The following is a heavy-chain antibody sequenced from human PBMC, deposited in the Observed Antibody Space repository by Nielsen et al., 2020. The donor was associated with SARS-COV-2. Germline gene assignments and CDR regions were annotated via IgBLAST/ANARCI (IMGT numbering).Heavy chain of an antibody. D-gene: IGHD2-8*01. CDR1: GFSLSTSGMC. CDR3: ARIGLRCTNGVCYRTIDY. J-gene: IGHJ4*02. CDR2: IDWDDDK. Sequence: SGPTLVKPTQTLTLTCTFSGFSLSTSGMCVSWIRQPPGKALEWLARIDWDDDKYYSTSLKTRLTISKDTSKNQVVLTMTNMDPVDTATYYCARIGLRCTNGVCYRTIDYWGQGTLVTVSS. V-gene: IGHV2-70*11.